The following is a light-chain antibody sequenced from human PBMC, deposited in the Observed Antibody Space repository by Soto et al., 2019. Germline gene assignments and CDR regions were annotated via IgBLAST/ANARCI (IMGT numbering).Light chain of an antibody. CDR3: MQTLQTPWT. Sequence: EIVMTQSPVSLPVTAGEPASISCSSSQSLLHSNGYTYLDWYLQKPGQSPQILIYLGSNRATGVPDRFSGSGSGTDFTLEISRVEAEDVGVYFCMQTLQTPWTFGQGTKVEIK. J-gene: IGKJ1*01. CDR2: LGS. V-gene: IGKV2-28*01. CDR1: QSLLHSNGYTY.